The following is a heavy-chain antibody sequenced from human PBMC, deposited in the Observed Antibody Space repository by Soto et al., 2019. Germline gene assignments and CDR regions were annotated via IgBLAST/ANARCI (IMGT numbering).Heavy chain of an antibody. V-gene: IGHV1-69*13. J-gene: IGHJ4*02. Sequence: GASVKVSCKASGGTFISYAISWVRQAPGQGLEWMGGIIPIFGTANYAQKFQGRVTITADESTSTAYMELSSLRSEDTAVYYCARGVLEYSSSSMDYWGQGTLVTVSS. D-gene: IGHD6-6*01. CDR3: ARGVLEYSSSSMDY. CDR1: GGTFISYA. CDR2: IIPIFGTA.